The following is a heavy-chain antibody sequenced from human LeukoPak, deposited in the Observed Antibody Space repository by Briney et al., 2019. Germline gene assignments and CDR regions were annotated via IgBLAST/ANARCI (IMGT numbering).Heavy chain of an antibody. J-gene: IGHJ4*02. V-gene: IGHV3-23*01. CDR1: GFTLSSYA. CDR2: TSSSDAGT. Sequence: PGGSLRLSCAASGFTLSSYAMSWVRQAPGKGLEWVSATSSSDAGTYYAESVRGRFTISRDNSKNTLYLQMNSLRAEDTAVYYCAKAANEWELLAGYFDYWGQGTLVTVSS. CDR3: AKAANEWELLAGYFDY. D-gene: IGHD1-26*01.